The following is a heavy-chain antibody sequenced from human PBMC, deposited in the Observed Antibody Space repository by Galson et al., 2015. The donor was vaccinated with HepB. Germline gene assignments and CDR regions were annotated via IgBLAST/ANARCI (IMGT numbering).Heavy chain of an antibody. CDR2: IWYDGSNK. D-gene: IGHD6-6*01. CDR3: ARDRYSSSASFDY. V-gene: IGHV3-33*01. Sequence: SLRLSCAASGFTFSSYGMHWVRQAPGKGLEWVAVIWYDGSNKYYADSVKGRFTISRDNSKNTLYLQMNSLRAEDTAVYYCARDRYSSSASFDYWGQGTLVTVSS. CDR1: GFTFSSYG. J-gene: IGHJ4*02.